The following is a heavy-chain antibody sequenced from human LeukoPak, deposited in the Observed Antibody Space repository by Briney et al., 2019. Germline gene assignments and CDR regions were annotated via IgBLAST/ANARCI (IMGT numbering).Heavy chain of an antibody. J-gene: IGHJ4*02. Sequence: ASVKVSCKASGYTFTSYAMHWVRQAPGHRLEWMGWINAGNGNTKYSQKFQGRVTITRDTSASTAYMELSSLRSGDTAVYYCARDNSRAALGCTNFDYWGQGTLVTVSS. CDR3: ARDNSRAALGCTNFDY. D-gene: IGHD3-10*01. CDR2: INAGNGNT. CDR1: GYTFTSYA. V-gene: IGHV1-3*01.